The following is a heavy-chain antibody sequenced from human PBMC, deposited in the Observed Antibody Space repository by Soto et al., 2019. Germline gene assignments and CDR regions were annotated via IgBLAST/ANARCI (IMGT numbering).Heavy chain of an antibody. CDR3: ASSELATLRDTEYFHH. V-gene: IGHV4-59*01. Sequence: PLEPHSLTCTVSNETIVRYDGSWIRQPPGRGLEWIGYAFHTGGTNYNPSLKSRVTISVDSSKSQFALKLTSVTAADTAVYFCASSELATLRDTEYFHHWGQGTLVTVSS. D-gene: IGHD5-12*01. CDR2: AFHTGGT. CDR1: NETIVRYD. J-gene: IGHJ1*01.